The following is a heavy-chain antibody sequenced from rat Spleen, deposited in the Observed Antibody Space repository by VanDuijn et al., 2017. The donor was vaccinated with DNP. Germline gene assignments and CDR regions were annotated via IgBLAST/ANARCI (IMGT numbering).Heavy chain of an antibody. J-gene: IGHJ4*01. V-gene: IGHV5-22*01. CDR2: IGYEGSGI. CDR3: AKIAAGAMDA. CDR1: GFTFSDYY. Sequence: EVQLVESGGGLVQPGRSLKLSCAASGFTFSDYYMAWVHKAPKKGLEWVASIGYEGSGIYYGDSVKGRVTVSRDSAKGTLYLQMNSLRSEDTATYYCAKIAAGAMDAWGQGTSVTVSS. D-gene: IGHD1-2*01.